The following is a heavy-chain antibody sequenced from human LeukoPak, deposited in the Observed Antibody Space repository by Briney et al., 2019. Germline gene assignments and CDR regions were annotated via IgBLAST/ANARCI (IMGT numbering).Heavy chain of an antibody. D-gene: IGHD3-10*01. J-gene: IGHJ4*02. CDR1: GFTFSGSA. Sequence: ESGGSLRLSCVASGFTFSGSAIHWVRQASGKGLESVGHIRSKTNNYATAYAASVKGRFTISRDDSKNTAYLQMSSLETEDTAIYYCTKPRGYGSGTYYDYWGQGTLVTVSS. V-gene: IGHV3-73*01. CDR2: IRSKTNNYAT. CDR3: TKPRGYGSGTYYDY.